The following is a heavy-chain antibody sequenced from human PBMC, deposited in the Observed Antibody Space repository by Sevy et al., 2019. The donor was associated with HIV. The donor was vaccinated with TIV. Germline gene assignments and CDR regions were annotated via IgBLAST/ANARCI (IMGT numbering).Heavy chain of an antibody. D-gene: IGHD3-22*01. J-gene: IGHJ4*02. CDR3: ARALEVGYYDSSGSQVPGY. V-gene: IGHV3-33*01. CDR1: GFTFSSYC. Sequence: GGSLRLSCAASGFTFSSYCMHWVRQAPGKGLEWVAVIWYDGSNKYYADSVKGRFTISRDNSKNTLYLQMNSLRAEDTAAYYCARALEVGYYDSSGSQVPGYWGQGTLVTVSS. CDR2: IWYDGSNK.